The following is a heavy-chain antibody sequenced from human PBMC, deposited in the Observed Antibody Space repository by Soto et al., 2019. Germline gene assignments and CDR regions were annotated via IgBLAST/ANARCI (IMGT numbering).Heavy chain of an antibody. J-gene: IGHJ6*02. D-gene: IGHD6-6*01. CDR1: GFTFSSYA. CDR3: ARYSSSSVHYYYGMDV. V-gene: IGHV3-23*01. CDR2: ISGSGGST. Sequence: GGSLRLSCAASGFTFSSYAMSWVHQAPGKGLEWVSAISGSGGSTYYADSVKGRFTISRDNSKNTLYLQMNSLRAEDTAVYYCARYSSSSVHYYYGMDVWGQGTTVTVSS.